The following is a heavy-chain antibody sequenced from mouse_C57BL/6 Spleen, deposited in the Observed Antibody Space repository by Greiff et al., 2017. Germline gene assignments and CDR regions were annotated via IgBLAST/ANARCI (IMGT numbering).Heavy chain of an antibody. CDR3: ARGGYGSSYEAYWYFDV. CDR1: GFNIKDYY. D-gene: IGHD1-1*01. CDR2: IDPEDGET. Sequence: VQLKQSGAELVKPGASVKLSCTASGFNIKDYYMHWVKQRTEQGLEWIGRIDPEDGETKYAPKFQGKDTITADTSSNTAYLQRSSLTSEDTAVYYCARGGYGSSYEAYWYFDVWGTGTTVTVSS. J-gene: IGHJ1*03. V-gene: IGHV14-2*01.